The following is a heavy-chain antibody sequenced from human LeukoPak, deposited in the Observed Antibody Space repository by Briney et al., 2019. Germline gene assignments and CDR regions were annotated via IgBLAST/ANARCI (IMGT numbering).Heavy chain of an antibody. V-gene: IGHV3-23*01. Sequence: GGSLRLSCATSGFTFSSYALSWVRQAPGKGLAWVSTITGSAGNTYYADSVKGRFTISRDNAKNTLYVQMSSLRADDSAVYYCARVYRGVNSHYFDLWGQGTLVSVSS. CDR2: ITGSAGNT. D-gene: IGHD4-23*01. CDR3: ARVYRGVNSHYFDL. CDR1: GFTFSSYA. J-gene: IGHJ4*02.